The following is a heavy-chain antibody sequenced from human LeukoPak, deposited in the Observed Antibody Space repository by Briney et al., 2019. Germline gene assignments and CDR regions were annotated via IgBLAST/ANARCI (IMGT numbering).Heavy chain of an antibody. Sequence: GGSLRLSCAASGFTVSDNYMSWVRQPPGKGLEWVSFINTGTNTYYADPVKRRLTTCRDNSKDTVGLQMDGLRIEDTAVYFCARDGGSRIRYGNYIYYGMDVWGQGTTVTVSS. D-gene: IGHD3-16*01. J-gene: IGHJ6*02. CDR2: INTGTNT. CDR1: GFTVSDNY. CDR3: ARDGGSRIRYGNYIYYGMDV. V-gene: IGHV3-53*01.